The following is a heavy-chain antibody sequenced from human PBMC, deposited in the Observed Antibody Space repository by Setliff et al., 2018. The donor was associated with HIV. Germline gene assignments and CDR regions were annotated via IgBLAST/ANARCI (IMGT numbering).Heavy chain of an antibody. J-gene: IGHJ6*03. D-gene: IGHD1-7*01. CDR2: FDRENGET. CDR3: ATGTNWNYVYYYYMDV. Sequence: GSVKVSCKVTGYTLTELSMHWVRQAPGKGLEWMGGFDRENGETFYAQKFQGRVTMTEDTSTDTAYMELSSLRSEDTAVYYCATGTNWNYVYYYYMDVWGKGTTVTVSS. CDR1: GYTLTELS. V-gene: IGHV1-24*01.